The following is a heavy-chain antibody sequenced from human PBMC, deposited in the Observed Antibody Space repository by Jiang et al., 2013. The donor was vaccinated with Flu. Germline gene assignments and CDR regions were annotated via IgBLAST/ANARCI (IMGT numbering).Heavy chain of an antibody. CDR2: INTNTGNP. V-gene: IGHV7-4-1*02. CDR3: ASSGHPREYYDILTGYRKDYYYYYGMDV. J-gene: IGHJ6*02. CDR1: GYTFTSYA. D-gene: IGHD3-9*01. Sequence: VQSGSELKKPGASVKVSCKASGYTFTSYAMNWVRQAPGQGLEWMGWINTNTGNPTYAQGFTGRFVFSLDTSVSTAYLQISSLKAEDTAVYYCASSGHPREYYDILTGYRKDYYYYYGMDVWGQGTTVTVS.